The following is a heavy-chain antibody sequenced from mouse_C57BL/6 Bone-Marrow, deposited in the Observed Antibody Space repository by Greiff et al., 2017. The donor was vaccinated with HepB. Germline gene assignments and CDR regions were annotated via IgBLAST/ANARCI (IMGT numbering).Heavy chain of an antibody. J-gene: IGHJ3*01. CDR1: GFTFNDYQ. CDR2: IRNKANGYTT. V-gene: IGHV7-4*01. Sequence: EVKVVESGGGLVQPGASLRLSCAASGFTFNDYQMSWVRQAPGKAPEWLALIRNKANGYTTEYTATVKGRFTISSDNSQNILYLQMNTLRAEDSATYYCVKAVSSGSSYTWFAYWGQGTLVTVSA. D-gene: IGHD1-1*01. CDR3: VKAVSSGSSYTWFAY.